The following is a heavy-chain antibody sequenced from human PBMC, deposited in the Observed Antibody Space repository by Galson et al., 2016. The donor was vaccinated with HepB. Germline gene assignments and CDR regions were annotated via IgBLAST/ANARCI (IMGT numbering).Heavy chain of an antibody. CDR1: GFTFSSCG. V-gene: IGHV3-30*18. CDR3: AKDLADYYDSTGYYTGLDY. CDR2: ISYDGSYK. D-gene: IGHD3-22*01. J-gene: IGHJ4*02. Sequence: SLRLSCAASGFTFSSCGMHWVRQAPGKGLEWVAVISYDGSYKYYADSVKGRFTISRDNSKNTLYLQMNSLRAEDTAVYYCAKDLADYYDSTGYYTGLDYWGQGTLVTVSS.